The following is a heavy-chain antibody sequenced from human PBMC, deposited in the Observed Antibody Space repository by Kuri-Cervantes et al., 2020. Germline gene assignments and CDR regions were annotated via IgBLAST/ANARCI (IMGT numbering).Heavy chain of an antibody. CDR1: GGSISSGGYS. J-gene: IGHJ3*02. V-gene: IGHV4-30-2*05. D-gene: IGHD3-22*01. CDR3: AAGAVYYDSSGYPNDHDAFDI. Sequence: SQTLSLTCAVSGGSISSGGYSWSWIRQPPGKGLEWIGYIYHSGSTYYNPSLKSRVTISVDTSKNQFSLKLSSVTAADTAVYYCAAGAVYYDSSGYPNDHDAFDIWGQGTMVTVSS. CDR2: IYHSGST.